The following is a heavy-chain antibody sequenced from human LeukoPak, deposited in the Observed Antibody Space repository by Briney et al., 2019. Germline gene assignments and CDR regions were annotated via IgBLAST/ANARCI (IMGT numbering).Heavy chain of an antibody. CDR3: ARGPLAAAGKAPYYYMDV. D-gene: IGHD6-13*01. CDR1: GGSFSGYY. J-gene: IGHJ6*03. CDR2: INHSGST. Sequence: PSETLSLTCAVYGGSFSGYYWSWIRQPPGKGLEWIGEINHSGSTNYNPSLKSRVTISVDTSKNQFSLKLSSVTAADTAVYYCARGPLAAAGKAPYYYMDVWGKGTTVTVSS. V-gene: IGHV4-34*01.